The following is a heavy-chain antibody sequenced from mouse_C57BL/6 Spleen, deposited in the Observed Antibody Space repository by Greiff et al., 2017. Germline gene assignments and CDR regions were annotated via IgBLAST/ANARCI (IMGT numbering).Heavy chain of an antibody. CDR2: INPNNGGT. J-gene: IGHJ3*01. D-gene: IGHD1-1*01. V-gene: IGHV1-18*01. CDR1: GYTFTDYN. Sequence: VQLQQSGPELVKPGASVKISCKASGYTFTDYNMDWVKQSHGQGLEWIGDINPNNGGTIYNQKFKGKATLTVDTSSSTAYMELRSLTSEDTAVYYCAIYYGSSYPFADWGQGTLVTVAA. CDR3: AIYYGSSYPFAD.